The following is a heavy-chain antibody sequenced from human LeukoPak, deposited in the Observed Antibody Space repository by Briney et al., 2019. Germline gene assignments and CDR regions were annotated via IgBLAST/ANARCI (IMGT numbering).Heavy chain of an antibody. D-gene: IGHD1-14*01. Sequence: SETLSLTCTVPGGSISSYYWSWIRQPPGKGLKWIGYISYIGSTNYNPSLKSRVTISVDTSKNQFSLKLRSVTAADTAVYYCARDQISINALDMWGQGTMVTVSS. V-gene: IGHV4-59*01. J-gene: IGHJ3*02. CDR3: ARDQISINALDM. CDR1: GGSISSYY. CDR2: ISYIGST.